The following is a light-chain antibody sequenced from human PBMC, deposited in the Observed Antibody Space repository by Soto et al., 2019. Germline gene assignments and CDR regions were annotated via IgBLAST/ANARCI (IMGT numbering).Light chain of an antibody. J-gene: IGLJ3*02. CDR3: QSYDSSLRAWV. CDR2: GNN. V-gene: IGLV1-40*01. Sequence: QAVVTQPPSVSGAPVQRVTISCTGSSSNIGAGYDVHWYQQLPGTAPKLLIYGNNNRPSGVPDRFSGSKSGTSASLAITGLQAEDEADYYCQSYDSSLRAWVFGGGTKLTVL. CDR1: SSNIGAGYD.